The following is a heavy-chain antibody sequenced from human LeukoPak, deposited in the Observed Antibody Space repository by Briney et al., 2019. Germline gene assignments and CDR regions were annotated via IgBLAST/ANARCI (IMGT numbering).Heavy chain of an antibody. V-gene: IGHV1-18*01. Sequence: GASVKVSCKASGYTFTSYGISWVRQAPGQGLEWMGWISAYNGNTNYAQKLQGRVTMTTDTSTSIAYMELRSLRSDDTAVYYCARDHRLFGELTPGFDYWGQGTLVTVSS. CDR2: ISAYNGNT. J-gene: IGHJ4*02. D-gene: IGHD3-10*01. CDR1: GYTFTSYG. CDR3: ARDHRLFGELTPGFDY.